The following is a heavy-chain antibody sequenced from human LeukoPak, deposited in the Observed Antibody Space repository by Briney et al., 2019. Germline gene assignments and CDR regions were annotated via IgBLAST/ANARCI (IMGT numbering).Heavy chain of an antibody. CDR3: AKDNQYYYETSNYYYFDN. D-gene: IGHD3-22*01. CDR2: ISGSGGTT. J-gene: IGHJ4*02. CDR1: GFTFSTYA. Sequence: GGSLRISCAASGFTFSTYAMSWVRQAPGKGLEWVSAISGSGGTTYYADSVKGRFTISRDNSKNALYLQMNSLRADDTAVYYCAKDNQYYYETSNYYYFDNWGQGTLVTVSS. V-gene: IGHV3-23*01.